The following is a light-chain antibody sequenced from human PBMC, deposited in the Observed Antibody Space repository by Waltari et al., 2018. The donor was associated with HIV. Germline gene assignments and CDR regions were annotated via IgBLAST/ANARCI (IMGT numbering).Light chain of an antibody. CDR3: QQSYSIPYT. V-gene: IGKV1-39*01. CDR1: QNIITY. Sequence: DIQMTQSPSSLSASVGDRVTITCRASQNIITYLNWFQQKLGKAPKRLMHTTSVLHSGVPSRFRGSGSGTDFTLTISSLQPEDFATYDCQQSYSIPYTFGQGTKVEIK. CDR2: TTS. J-gene: IGKJ2*01.